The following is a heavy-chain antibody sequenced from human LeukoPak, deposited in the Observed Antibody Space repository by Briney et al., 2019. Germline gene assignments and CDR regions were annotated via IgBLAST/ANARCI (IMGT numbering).Heavy chain of an antibody. V-gene: IGHV3-30*02. CDR2: IQYDGGNQ. Sequence: GGSLRLSCEASGFSFSHSGMHWVRQAPGKGLDWITFIQYDGGNQYYADSVKGRFTISRDNSKNTLYLQMSSLTAEDTALYYCAKGRGWEASYYYYYMDVWGKGTTVTISS. J-gene: IGHJ6*03. D-gene: IGHD1-26*01. CDR1: GFSFSHSG. CDR3: AKGRGWEASYYYYYMDV.